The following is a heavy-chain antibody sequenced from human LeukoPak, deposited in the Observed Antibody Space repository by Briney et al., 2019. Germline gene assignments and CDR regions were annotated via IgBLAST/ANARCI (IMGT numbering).Heavy chain of an antibody. CDR3: ARDRGYSTFDY. CDR1: GFTFSNYW. D-gene: IGHD4-23*01. CDR2: IKEDGSEI. V-gene: IGHV3-7*01. Sequence: GGSLRLSCTASGFTFSNYWMSWVRQAPGKGLEWVANIKEDGSEINYVDSVKGRFTISRDNAKNSLYLQMNSLRVDDTAVYYCARDRGYSTFDYWGQGTLVTVSS. J-gene: IGHJ4*02.